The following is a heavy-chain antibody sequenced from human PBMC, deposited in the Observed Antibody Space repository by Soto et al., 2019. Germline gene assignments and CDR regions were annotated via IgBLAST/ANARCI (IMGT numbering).Heavy chain of an antibody. Sequence: ASVKVSCKASGYTFTSYGISWVRQAPGQGLEWMGWISAYNGNTNYAQKLQGRVTITADESTSTAYMELSSLRSEDTAVYYCARIPTGPQYWGQGTLVTVSS. CDR3: ARIPTGPQY. V-gene: IGHV1-18*01. J-gene: IGHJ4*02. CDR1: GYTFTSYG. CDR2: ISAYNGNT.